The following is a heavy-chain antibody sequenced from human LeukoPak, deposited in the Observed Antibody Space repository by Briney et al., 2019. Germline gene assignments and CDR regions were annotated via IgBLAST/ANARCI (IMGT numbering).Heavy chain of an antibody. CDR3: ARGPFAAAALVEDY. J-gene: IGHJ4*02. V-gene: IGHV1-2*02. Sequence: ASVKVSCKASGYTFTGYYMSWVRQAPGQGLEWMGWINPNSGGTNYAQKFQGRVTMTRDTSISTAYMELSRLRSDDTAVYYCARGPFAAAALVEDYWGQGTLVTVSS. D-gene: IGHD6-13*01. CDR1: GYTFTGYY. CDR2: INPNSGGT.